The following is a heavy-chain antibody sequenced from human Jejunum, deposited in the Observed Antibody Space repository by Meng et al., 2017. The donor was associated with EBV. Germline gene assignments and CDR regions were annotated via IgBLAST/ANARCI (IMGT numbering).Heavy chain of an antibody. CDR2: IHYTGRT. Sequence: QVQLQQSGPGLVKPSETLSLTCTVSGGSVSDGNHYCSWIRQPPGKGPELIGYIHYTGRTKYNPSIESRVTMSVDTSKNQFSLKVTSMTAADTAIYYCTRGEADGRGRFDNWGQGTLVTVAS. D-gene: IGHD6-13*01. CDR1: GGSVSDGNHY. V-gene: IGHV4-61*01. CDR3: TRGEADGRGRFDN. J-gene: IGHJ4*02.